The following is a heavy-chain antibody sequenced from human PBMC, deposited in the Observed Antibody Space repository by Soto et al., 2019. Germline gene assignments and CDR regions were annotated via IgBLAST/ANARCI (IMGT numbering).Heavy chain of an antibody. Sequence: GGSLRLSCAASGFTFSSYGMHWVRQAPGKGLEWVAVIWYDGSNKYYADSVKGRFTISRDNSKNTLYLQMNSLRAEDTAVYYCARGSSWYYYYMDVWGKGTTVTVSS. CDR3: ARGSSWYYYYMDV. CDR1: GFTFSSYG. D-gene: IGHD6-13*01. J-gene: IGHJ6*03. V-gene: IGHV3-33*01. CDR2: IWYDGSNK.